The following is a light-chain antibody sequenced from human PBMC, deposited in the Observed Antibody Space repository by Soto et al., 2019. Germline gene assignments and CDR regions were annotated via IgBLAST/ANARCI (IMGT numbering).Light chain of an antibody. V-gene: IGLV2-23*01. Sequence: QSALTQPASVSGSPGQSITISCNGTRNDVGSHNPVSWYQQYPGKAPKLMIYEGTKRPSGVSNRFSGSKSGNTASLTISGLQAEDEADYYCCSYADSSTWVFGGGTKVTVL. J-gene: IGLJ3*02. CDR1: RNDVGSHNP. CDR2: EGT. CDR3: CSYADSSTWV.